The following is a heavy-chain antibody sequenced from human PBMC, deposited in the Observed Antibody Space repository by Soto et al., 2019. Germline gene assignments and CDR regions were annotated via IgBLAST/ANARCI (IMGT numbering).Heavy chain of an antibody. CDR1: GFTFSSYA. V-gene: IGHV3-23*01. CDR2: ISGSGGST. J-gene: IGHJ6*03. CDR3: AKYTGNYYGSGSRNYYYYYYMDV. Sequence: GGSLRLSCAASGFTFSSYAMSWVRQAPGKGLEWVSAISGSGGSTYYADSVKGRFTISRDNSKNTLYLQMNSLRAEDTAVYYCAKYTGNYYGSGSRNYYYYYYMDVWGKGTTVTVSS. D-gene: IGHD3-10*01.